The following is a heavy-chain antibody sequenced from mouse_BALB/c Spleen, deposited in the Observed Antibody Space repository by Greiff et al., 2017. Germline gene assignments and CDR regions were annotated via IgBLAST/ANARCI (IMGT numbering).Heavy chain of an antibody. Sequence: EVKLMESGGGLVQPGGSLKLSCAASGFTFSSYGMSWVRQTPDKRLELVATINSNGGSTYYPDSVKGRFTISRDNAKNTLYLQMSSLKSEDTAMYYCERDYYGSSHWYFDVWGAGTTVTVSS. V-gene: IGHV5-6-3*01. CDR1: GFTFSSYG. CDR2: INSNGGST. J-gene: IGHJ1*01. D-gene: IGHD1-1*01. CDR3: ERDYYGSSHWYFDV.